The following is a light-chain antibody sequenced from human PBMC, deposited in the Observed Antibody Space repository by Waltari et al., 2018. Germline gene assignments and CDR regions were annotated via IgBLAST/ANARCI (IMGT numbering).Light chain of an antibody. CDR2: EVN. CDR1: SSDIGASNP. J-gene: IGLJ2*01. V-gene: IGLV2-8*01. Sequence: QSALTQHPPASGSHGQTVTISCTGTSSDIGASNPASWYQQHPGKAPKPSIYEVNKRPSGVPDRVAGSKSGDTGSLTVSGVQTDDEADYYCCSDAGSATVVIDVFGGGTKLNFL. CDR3: CSDAGSATVVIDV.